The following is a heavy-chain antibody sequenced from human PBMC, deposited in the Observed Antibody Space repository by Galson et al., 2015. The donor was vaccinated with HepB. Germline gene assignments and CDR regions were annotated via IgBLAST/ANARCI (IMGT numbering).Heavy chain of an antibody. D-gene: IGHD1-26*01. CDR2: ISASGGDT. V-gene: IGHV3-23*01. CDR3: AKVSQVGANPEY. CDR1: GFSFSSYA. J-gene: IGHJ4*02. Sequence: SLRLSCAASGFSFSSYAMTWVRQAPGKGLEWVSVISASGGDTYYADSVRGRLTISRDNSKDTLYLQMNSLRAEDTAVYFCAKVSQVGANPEYWGQGTLVSVSS.